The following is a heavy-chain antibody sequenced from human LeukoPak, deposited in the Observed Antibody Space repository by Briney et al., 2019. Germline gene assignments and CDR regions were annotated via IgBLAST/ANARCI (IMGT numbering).Heavy chain of an antibody. CDR2: INSDGSST. V-gene: IGHV3-74*01. J-gene: IGHJ3*02. Sequence: GGSLRLSCAASGFTFSNYWMHWVRQAPGKGLVWVSRINSDGSSTSYADSVKGRFTISRDNAKNTLYLQMNSLRAEDTAVYYCARAPDGYEAFDIWGQGTMVTVPS. CDR3: ARAPDGYEAFDI. CDR1: GFTFSNYW. D-gene: IGHD3-22*01.